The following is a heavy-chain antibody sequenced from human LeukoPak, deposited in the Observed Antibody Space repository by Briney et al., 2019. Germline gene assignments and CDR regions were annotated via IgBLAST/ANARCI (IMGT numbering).Heavy chain of an antibody. CDR1: GFTFSSHW. CDR2: INSDRSTT. Sequence: GGSLRLSWAASGFTFSSHWMHWVRKAPGKGLVWVSRINSDRSTTSYADSVMGRFTSSRDNAKNTLYLQMNSLRDEDTAVYYCARVIYSGWEGELSDWGQGTLVTVSS. J-gene: IGHJ4*02. CDR3: ARVIYSGWEGELSD. D-gene: IGHD6-19*01. V-gene: IGHV3-74*01.